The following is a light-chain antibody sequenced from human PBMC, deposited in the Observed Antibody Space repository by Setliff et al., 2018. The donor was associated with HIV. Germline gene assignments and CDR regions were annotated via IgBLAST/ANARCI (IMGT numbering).Light chain of an antibody. J-gene: IGLJ1*01. CDR1: SSDVGGYNY. V-gene: IGLV2-14*03. Sequence: QSALTQPASVSGSPGQSITISCTGTSSDVGGYNYVSWYQQHPGKAPKLLIYDNNKRPSGIPDRFSGSKSGNTASLTISGLQTEDEADYYCCSYTSSLTYVFGTGTKVTVL. CDR3: CSYTSSLTYV. CDR2: DNN.